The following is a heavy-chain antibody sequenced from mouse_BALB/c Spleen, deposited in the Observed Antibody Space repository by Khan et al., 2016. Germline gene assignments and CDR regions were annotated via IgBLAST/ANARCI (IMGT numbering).Heavy chain of an antibody. CDR3: ARAGYDGYLAY. J-gene: IGHJ3*01. CDR2: INPDSSTI. CDR1: GFDFSRYW. Sequence: EVKLLESGGGLVQPGGSLKLSCAASGFDFSRYWMSWVRQAPGKGLEWIGDINPDSSTINYTPSLKDKFIISRDNANNTLYLQMSKVRSEDTALYYCARAGYDGYLAYWGQGTLVSVSA. D-gene: IGHD2-14*01. V-gene: IGHV4-1*02.